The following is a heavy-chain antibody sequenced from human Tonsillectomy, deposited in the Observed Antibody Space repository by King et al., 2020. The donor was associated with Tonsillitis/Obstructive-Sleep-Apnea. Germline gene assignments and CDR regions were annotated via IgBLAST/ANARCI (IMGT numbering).Heavy chain of an antibody. CDR2: IYYSGTT. J-gene: IGHJ6*03. Sequence: QLQESGPGLVKPSETLSLTCTVSSGSVSSSSYYWGWVRQPPGKGLKWIGTIYYSGTTYYNPSLKSRVTISVDTSKNQFSLKLSSVTAADTAVYYCARHIDYTNLYYYCMDVWGKGTTVTVSS. CDR1: SGSVSSSSYY. V-gene: IGHV4-39*01. D-gene: IGHD4-11*01. CDR3: ARHIDYTNLYYYCMDV.